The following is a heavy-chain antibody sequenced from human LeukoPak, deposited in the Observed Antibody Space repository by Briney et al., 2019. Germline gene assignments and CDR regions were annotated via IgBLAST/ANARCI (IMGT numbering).Heavy chain of an antibody. D-gene: IGHD2-15*01. CDR2: IYYSGNT. CDR1: GGSIRSNYY. J-gene: IGHJ6*03. V-gene: IGHV4-39*07. Sequence: SETLSLTCTVSGGSIRSNYYWGWIRQPPGKGLEWIGSIYYSGNTYYNPSLKSRVTMSIDTSKNQFSLKVNSVTAADTAVYYCAGLLGYCSGNRCPSSANYYYYLDVWGKGTTVTVSS. CDR3: AGLLGYCSGNRCPSSANYYYYLDV.